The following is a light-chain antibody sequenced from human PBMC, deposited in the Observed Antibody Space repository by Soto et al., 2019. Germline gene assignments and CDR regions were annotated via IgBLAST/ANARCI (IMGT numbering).Light chain of an antibody. CDR2: AAS. V-gene: IGKV1-27*01. CDR3: QADNSGLRT. J-gene: IGKJ1*01. CDR1: QGISNY. Sequence: DIQMTQSPSSLSASVGDRVTITCRASQGISNYLAWYQQKPGKVPKLLIYAASTLQSGIPSRFSGSESGTGFTLAISSPQPEDVATYYCQADNSGLRTSGQGTKVAIK.